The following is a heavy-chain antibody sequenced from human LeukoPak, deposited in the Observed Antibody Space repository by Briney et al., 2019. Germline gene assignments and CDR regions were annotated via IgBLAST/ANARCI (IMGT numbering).Heavy chain of an antibody. CDR1: GYTFTTYG. CDR2: ISAYNGNT. J-gene: IGHJ4*02. D-gene: IGHD3-10*01. CDR3: ARDYGSGDTRFDY. V-gene: IGHV1-18*01. Sequence: ASVKVSCTASGYTFTTYGISWVRQAPGQGLEWMGWISAYNGNTNYPQKLQGRVTMTTDTSTSTAYMQLRSLRSGDTAVYYCARDYGSGDTRFDYWGQGTLVTVSS.